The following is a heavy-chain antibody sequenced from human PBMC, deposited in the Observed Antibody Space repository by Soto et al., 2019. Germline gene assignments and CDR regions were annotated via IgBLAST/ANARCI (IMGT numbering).Heavy chain of an antibody. CDR1: GGSISSSSYY. CDR3: AIYDFWSGLGYYYYGMDV. V-gene: IGHV4-39*01. CDR2: IYYSGST. J-gene: IGHJ6*02. D-gene: IGHD3-3*01. Sequence: SETLSLTCTVSGGSISSSSYYWGWIRQPPGKGLEWIGSIYYSGSTYYNPSLKSRVTISVDTSKNQYSLKLSSVTAADTAVYYCAIYDFWSGLGYYYYGMDVWGQGTTVTVSS.